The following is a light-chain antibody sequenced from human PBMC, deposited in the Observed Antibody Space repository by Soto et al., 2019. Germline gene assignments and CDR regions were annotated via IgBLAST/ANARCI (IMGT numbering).Light chain of an antibody. Sequence: DIQLTQSPSFLSAYVGDKVTITCRASQGISSNLAWYQQKPGKAPKILLYAGSTLLSGVPSRFSESGFGTEFTLTISSQQPEDFATYCCQQVNGYPHIFGQGTKLEIK. V-gene: IGKV1-9*01. J-gene: IGKJ2*01. CDR2: AGS. CDR3: QQVNGYPHI. CDR1: QGISSN.